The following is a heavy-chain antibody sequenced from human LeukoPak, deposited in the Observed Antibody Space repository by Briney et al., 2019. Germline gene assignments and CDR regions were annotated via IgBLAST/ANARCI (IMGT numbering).Heavy chain of an antibody. V-gene: IGHV3-23*01. CDR2: ISGSGGTT. D-gene: IGHD3-3*01. Sequence: GGSLRLSCTASGFTRFTFKTFAMSWVRQAPGKGLEWVSAISGSGGTTYYADSVRGRFTISRDNSKNTLYLQMSSLRAEDTAVYYCARRGITISGVLVYHYSGLDVWGQGTTVTVSS. CDR1: GFTRFTFKTFA. J-gene: IGHJ6*02. CDR3: ARRGITISGVLVYHYSGLDV.